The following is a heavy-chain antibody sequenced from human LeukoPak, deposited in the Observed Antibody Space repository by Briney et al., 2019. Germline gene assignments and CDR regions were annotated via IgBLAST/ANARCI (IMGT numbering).Heavy chain of an antibody. V-gene: IGHV4-39*01. CDR1: GGSISSSSYY. D-gene: IGHD3-3*01. CDR3: ARVKGSGYRNSIDY. Sequence: SETLSLTCTVSGGSISSSSYYWGWIRQPPGKGLEWIGSICYSGSTYYDPSLKSRVTISVDTSKNQFSLKLSSVTAADTAVYYCARVKGSGYRNSIDYWGQGTLVTVSS. CDR2: ICYSGST. J-gene: IGHJ4*02.